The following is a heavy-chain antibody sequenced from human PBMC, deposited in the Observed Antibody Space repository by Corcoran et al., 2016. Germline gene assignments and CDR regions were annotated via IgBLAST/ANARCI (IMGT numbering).Heavy chain of an antibody. Sequence: QVQLVESGGGVVQPGRSLRLSCAASGFTFSSYGMHWVRQAPGKGLEWVAVISYDGSNKYYADSVKGRFTISRDNSKNTLYLQMNSLRAEETAVYYCAKVGEPGYQLLHYYYGMDVWGQGTTVTVSS. CDR3: AKVGEPGYQLLHYYYGMDV. CDR1: GFTFSSYG. CDR2: ISYDGSNK. V-gene: IGHV3-30*18. J-gene: IGHJ6*02. D-gene: IGHD2-2*01.